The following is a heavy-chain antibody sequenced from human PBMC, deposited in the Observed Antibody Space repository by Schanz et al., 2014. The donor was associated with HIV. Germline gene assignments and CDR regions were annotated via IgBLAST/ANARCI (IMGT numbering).Heavy chain of an antibody. V-gene: IGHV1-8*01. Sequence: QVQLVQSGAEVKKPGASVKVSCKASGYTFSSYDINWVRQATGQGLEWVGWMNPRSGNTGYAQKFQGRVTLTRNTSLTTAYMELSSLTSDDTAVYYCTRGARDCSNGVCGGTYFDYWGQGTLVTVSS. CDR3: TRGARDCSNGVCGGTYFDY. CDR2: MNPRSGNT. CDR1: GYTFSSYD. D-gene: IGHD2-8*01. J-gene: IGHJ4*02.